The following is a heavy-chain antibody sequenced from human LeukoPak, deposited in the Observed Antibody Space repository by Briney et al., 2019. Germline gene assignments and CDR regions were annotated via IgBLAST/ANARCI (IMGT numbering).Heavy chain of an antibody. D-gene: IGHD1-26*01. CDR3: ARLPQWGGTYHFDY. CDR1: GFSFTSYW. V-gene: IGHV5-51*01. Sequence: GESLKISCKGSGFSFTSYWVGWVRQVPGKGREWRGLIYPGDSDTRYSPSFEGPVTISADKSISTAYLQWSSLKASDTAMYYCARLPQWGGTYHFDYWGQGTLVTVSS. CDR2: IYPGDSDT. J-gene: IGHJ4*02.